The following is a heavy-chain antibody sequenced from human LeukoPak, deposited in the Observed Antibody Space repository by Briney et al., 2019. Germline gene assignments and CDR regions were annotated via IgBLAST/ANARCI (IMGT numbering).Heavy chain of an antibody. CDR1: GYTYTCYY. D-gene: IGHD6-19*01. CDR3: APGGSSASWSKVGYFAY. J-gene: IGHJ4*02. V-gene: IGHV1-2*02. CDR2: INPNSGGT. Sequence: WASVTVTYMASGYTYTCYYMYWVRQAPGQGLEWMGWINPNSGGTNYAQKFQGRVTMTRDTSISTAYMELSRLRSDDTAVYYCAPGGSSASWSKVGYFAYWGPGPLVTVSS.